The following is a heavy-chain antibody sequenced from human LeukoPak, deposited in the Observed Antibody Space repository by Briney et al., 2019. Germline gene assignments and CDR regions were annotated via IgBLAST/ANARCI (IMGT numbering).Heavy chain of an antibody. Sequence: GASVKVSCKASGGAFSSYAISWVRQAPGQGLEWMGRIIPILGIANYAQKFQGRVTITADKSPSTAYMELSSLRSEDTAVYYCASRAPFHTIFGVHYGMDVWGQGTTVTVSS. D-gene: IGHD3-3*01. CDR3: ASRAPFHTIFGVHYGMDV. J-gene: IGHJ6*02. CDR2: IIPILGIA. CDR1: GGAFSSYA. V-gene: IGHV1-69*04.